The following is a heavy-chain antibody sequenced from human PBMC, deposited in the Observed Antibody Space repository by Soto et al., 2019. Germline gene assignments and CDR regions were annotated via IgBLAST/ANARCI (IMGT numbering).Heavy chain of an antibody. V-gene: IGHV5-51*01. J-gene: IGHJ6*02. Sequence: PGESLKISCKGSGYSFTSYWIGWVRQMPGKGLEWMGIIYPGDSDTRYSPSFQGQVTISADKSISTAYLQWSSLKASDTAMYYCRLAMVPDYYGSGSYYRGPYYYGMDVWGQGTTVTVSS. CDR2: IYPGDSDT. CDR3: RLAMVPDYYGSGSYYRGPYYYGMDV. D-gene: IGHD3-10*01. CDR1: GYSFTSYW.